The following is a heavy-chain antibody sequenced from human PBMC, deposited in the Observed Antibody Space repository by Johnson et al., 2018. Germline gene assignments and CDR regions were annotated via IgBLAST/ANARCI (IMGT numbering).Heavy chain of an antibody. CDR1: GFTFTNYA. CDR2: ISSSSSAI. V-gene: IGHV3-48*01. J-gene: IGHJ6*03. D-gene: IGHD7-27*01. CDR3: AGDPSLGRRWYYYMDV. Sequence: VQLVESGGGLVQPGGSLRLSCAASGFTFTNYAMNWVRQAPGKGLEWVSYISSSSSAIYYADSVTGRFPTSRDNAQNSLFLQKSNLRAEDTAVYYCAGDPSLGRRWYYYMDVWGEGTPVTFSS.